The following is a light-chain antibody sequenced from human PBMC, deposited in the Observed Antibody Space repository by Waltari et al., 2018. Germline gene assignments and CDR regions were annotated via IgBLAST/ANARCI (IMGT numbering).Light chain of an antibody. V-gene: IGKV1-5*03. CDR1: PRIGSS. CDR3: QQYFSYSPGFT. CDR2: QAS. Sequence: DIQMTQSPSTLSASVGDRVTLTCRASPRIGSSLAWYQQKPGKAPTLLIYQASSLESGVPSRFSGGGSGTEFTLTISSLQPDDVATYYCQQYFSYSPGFTFGGGTKVEIK. J-gene: IGKJ4*01.